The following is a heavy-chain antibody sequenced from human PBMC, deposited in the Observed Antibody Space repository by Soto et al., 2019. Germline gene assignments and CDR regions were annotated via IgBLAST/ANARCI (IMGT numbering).Heavy chain of an antibody. CDR2: IRVYNGDT. Sequence: QVQLVQSGTEVKKPGASVKVSCKTSGYSFTTYGISWVRQAPGQGLEWMGWIRVYNGDTKYGQKFQDRVTMTTDTSTTTAYRELRSRRSDDTAVYYCARALLVTGSSGYDYWGQGSLVTVSS. V-gene: IGHV1-18*01. CDR1: GYSFTTYG. J-gene: IGHJ4*02. D-gene: IGHD3-22*01. CDR3: ARALLVTGSSGYDY.